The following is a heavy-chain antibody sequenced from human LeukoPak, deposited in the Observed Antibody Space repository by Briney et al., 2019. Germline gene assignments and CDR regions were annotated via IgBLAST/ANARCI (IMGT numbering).Heavy chain of an antibody. CDR3: ARGGSGYYLGFDY. J-gene: IGHJ4*02. CDR2: IYYSGST. CDR1: GGSISSYY. D-gene: IGHD3-22*01. Sequence: SETLSLTCTVSGGSISSYYWGWIRQPPGKGLEWIGYIYYSGSTNYNPSLKSRVTISVDTSKNQFSLKLSSVTAADTAVYYCARGGSGYYLGFDYWGQGTLVAVSS. V-gene: IGHV4-59*01.